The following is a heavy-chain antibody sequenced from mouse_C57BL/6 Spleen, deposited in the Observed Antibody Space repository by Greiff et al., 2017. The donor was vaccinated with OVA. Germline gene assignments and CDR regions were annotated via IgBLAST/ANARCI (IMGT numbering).Heavy chain of an antibody. CDR2: IYPGSGST. D-gene: IGHD1-1*01. Sequence: VQLQQPGAELVKPGASVKMSCKASGYTFTSYWITWVKQRPGQGLEWIGDIYPGSGSTNYNEKFKSKATLTVDTSSSTAYMQLSSLTSEDSAVYYCASSALITTVVEDYWGQGTTLTVSS. J-gene: IGHJ2*01. CDR1: GYTFTSYW. V-gene: IGHV1-55*01. CDR3: ASSALITTVVEDY.